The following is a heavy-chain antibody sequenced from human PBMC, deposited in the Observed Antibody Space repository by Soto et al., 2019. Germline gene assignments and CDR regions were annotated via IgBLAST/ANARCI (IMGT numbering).Heavy chain of an antibody. CDR2: ISGSGGST. Sequence: EVQLLESGGGLVQPGGSLRLSCAASGFTFSSYAMSWVRQAPGKGLEWVSAISGSGGSTYYADSVKGRFTISRDNSKNPLYLQMNSLRAEDTAVYYCAKDGSGSHYLNWFDPWGQGTLVTVSS. V-gene: IGHV3-23*01. CDR1: GFTFSSYA. D-gene: IGHD3-10*01. J-gene: IGHJ5*02. CDR3: AKDGSGSHYLNWFDP.